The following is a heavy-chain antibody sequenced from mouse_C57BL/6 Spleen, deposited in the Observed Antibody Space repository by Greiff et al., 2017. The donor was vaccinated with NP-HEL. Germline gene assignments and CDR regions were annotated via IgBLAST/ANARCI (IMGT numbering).Heavy chain of an antibody. CDR2: IYPRSGNT. V-gene: IGHV1-81*01. J-gene: IGHJ2*01. CDR3: ARRDGNYVGDY. CDR1: GYTFTSYG. D-gene: IGHD2-1*01. Sequence: QVQLKESGAELARPGASVKLSCKASGYTFTSYGISWVKQRTGQGLEWIGEIYPRSGNTYYNEKFKGKATLTADKSSSTAYMELRSLTSEDSAVYFCARRDGNYVGDYWGQGTTLTVSS.